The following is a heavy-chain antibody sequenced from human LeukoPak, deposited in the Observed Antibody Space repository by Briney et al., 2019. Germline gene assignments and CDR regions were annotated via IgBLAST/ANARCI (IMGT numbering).Heavy chain of an antibody. CDR3: AREPRTYDILTGYTPDWFDP. Sequence: SQTLSLTCAISGDSVSSNSAAWSWIRQSPSRGLEWLGRTYYRSKWYNDYAVSVKSRIIINPDTSKNQFSLQLNSVAPEDTAVYYCAREPRTYDILTGYTPDWFDPWGQGTLVTVSP. D-gene: IGHD3-9*01. J-gene: IGHJ5*02. V-gene: IGHV6-1*01. CDR2: TYYRSKWYN. CDR1: GDSVSSNSAA.